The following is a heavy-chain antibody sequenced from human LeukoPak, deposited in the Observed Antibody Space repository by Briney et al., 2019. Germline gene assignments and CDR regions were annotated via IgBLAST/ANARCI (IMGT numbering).Heavy chain of an antibody. CDR1: GGSISSYH. CDR3: ARGNSGYNYAFDI. V-gene: IGHV4-59*01. Sequence: SEPLSLTCTVSGGSISSYHWSWIRQPPGKGLQWIGFIYSSASTNYNPSLKSRVTISLDTSKNQFSLRVSSVTSADTAVYYCARGNSGYNYAFDIWGQGTTATVSS. J-gene: IGHJ3*02. CDR2: IYSSAST. D-gene: IGHD5-12*01.